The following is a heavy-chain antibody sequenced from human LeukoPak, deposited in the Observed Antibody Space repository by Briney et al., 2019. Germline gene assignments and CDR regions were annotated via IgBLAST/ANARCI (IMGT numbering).Heavy chain of an antibody. V-gene: IGHV4-39*07. CDR1: GGSISSSSYY. D-gene: IGHD1-26*01. CDR2: IYYSGST. CDR3: ARKMYSGSHGAFDI. Sequence: TSETLSLTCTVSGGSISSSSYYWGWIRQPPGKGLEWIGSIYYSGSTYYNPSLRSRVTKSVDTSKNQFSLKLSSVTAADTAVYYCARKMYSGSHGAFDIWGQGTMVTVSS. J-gene: IGHJ3*02.